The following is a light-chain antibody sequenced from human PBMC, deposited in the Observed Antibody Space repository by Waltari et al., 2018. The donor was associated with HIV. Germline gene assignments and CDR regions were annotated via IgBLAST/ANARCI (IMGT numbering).Light chain of an antibody. CDR1: QDISNN. CDR2: AAS. J-gene: IGKJ2*01. Sequence: TQMTQSPSSLSASSGARVIITCRASQDISNNLAWYQQKPGTVPKLLIYAASTLQSGVPTRFSGSGSGADFTLTIESLQSEDIATYYCQKYNTVPYTFGQGTNLKI. CDR3: QKYNTVPYT. V-gene: IGKV1-27*01.